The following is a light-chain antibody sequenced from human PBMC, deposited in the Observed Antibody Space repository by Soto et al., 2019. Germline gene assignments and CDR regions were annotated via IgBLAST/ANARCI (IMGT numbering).Light chain of an antibody. CDR1: QSISSW. V-gene: IGKV1-5*02. CDR2: DAS. CDR3: QQYNSPT. J-gene: IGKJ1*01. Sequence: DIQMTQSPSTLSASVGDRFTIVCRASQSISSWFAWYQQKPGKAPKLLIYDASSLESGVPSRFSGSGSGTEFTLTISSLQPDDFATYYCQQYNSPTFGQGTKVDIK.